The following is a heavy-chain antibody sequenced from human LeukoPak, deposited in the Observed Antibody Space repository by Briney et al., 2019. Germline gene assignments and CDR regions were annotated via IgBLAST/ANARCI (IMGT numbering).Heavy chain of an antibody. CDR2: INWNGGDT. J-gene: IGHJ4*02. Sequence: GGSLRLSCAASGFTFDDHGMSWVRQAPGKGLEWVSGINWNGGDTGYADSVKGRFTISRDNAKNSLYLQMNSLRAEDTALYHCARVGQWFGELYYFDYWGQGTVVTVSS. D-gene: IGHD3-10*01. CDR3: ARVGQWFGELYYFDY. CDR1: GFTFDDHG. V-gene: IGHV3-20*01.